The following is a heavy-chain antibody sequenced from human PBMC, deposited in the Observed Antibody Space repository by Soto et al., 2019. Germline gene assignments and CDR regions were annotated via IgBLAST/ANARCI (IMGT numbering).Heavy chain of an antibody. CDR1: GYSFTSYW. J-gene: IGHJ4*02. D-gene: IGHD2-15*01. CDR2: IYPGDSDT. V-gene: IGHV5-51*03. CDR3: ARSKGYCGGGSCSLRGYYFDY. Sequence: EVQLVQSGAEVKKPGESLKISCKGSGYSFTSYWIGWVRQMPGKGLEWMGIIYPGDSDTRYSPSFQGQVTISADKSISTAYLQWSSLKASDTAMYYCARSKGYCGGGSCSLRGYYFDYWGQGTLVTVSS.